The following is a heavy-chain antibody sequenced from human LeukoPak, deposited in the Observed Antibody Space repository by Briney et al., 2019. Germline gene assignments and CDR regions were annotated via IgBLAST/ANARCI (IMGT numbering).Heavy chain of an antibody. J-gene: IGHJ4*02. CDR2: ISPSSGGT. CDR1: GYTFTGYY. D-gene: IGHD6-19*01. Sequence: ASVKVSCKASGYTFTGYYIHWVRQVPGQGLEWMGWISPSSGGTNYAQKFQGRVTMTGDTSISTAYMNLSRLTSDDTAVYYCARGGAQEYRSGWLVGNLDYWGQGTLVIVSS. CDR3: ARGGAQEYRSGWLVGNLDY. V-gene: IGHV1-2*02.